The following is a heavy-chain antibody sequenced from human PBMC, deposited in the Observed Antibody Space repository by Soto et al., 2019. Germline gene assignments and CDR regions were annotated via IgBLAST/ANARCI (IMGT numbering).Heavy chain of an antibody. CDR2: ISSSGGTI. CDR1: GFSFSDYE. J-gene: IGHJ6*02. D-gene: IGHD6-19*01. Sequence: PGGPLRLSCAASGFSFSDYEMNWVRQTPGKGLEWLSYISSSGGTIKYADSVKGRFTISRDNAKNSLYLQMHSLRADDTAVYYCAATPGIEQWLVKYYYGMDVWGQGTTVTVSS. CDR3: AATPGIEQWLVKYYYGMDV. V-gene: IGHV3-48*03.